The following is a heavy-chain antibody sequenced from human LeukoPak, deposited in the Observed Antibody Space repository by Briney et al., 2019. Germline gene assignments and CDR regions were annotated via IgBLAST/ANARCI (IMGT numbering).Heavy chain of an antibody. CDR2: IKQDGSEK. CDR3: ARDRGVYCSGGTCEAPY. D-gene: IGHD2-15*01. J-gene: IGHJ4*02. Sequence: GGSLRLSCAASGFTFNYYWMTWVRQAPGKGLEWVANIKQDGSEKYYVDSVKGRLTISRDNAENSLYLQMNSLRAEDTAVYYCARDRGVYCSGGTCEAPYWGQGTLVTVSS. V-gene: IGHV3-7*05. CDR1: GFTFNYYW.